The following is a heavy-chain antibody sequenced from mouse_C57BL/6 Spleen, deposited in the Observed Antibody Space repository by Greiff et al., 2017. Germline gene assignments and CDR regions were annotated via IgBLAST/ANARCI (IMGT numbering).Heavy chain of an antibody. D-gene: IGHD1-1*01. CDR1: GYTFTSYW. Sequence: VKLMESGAELAKPGASVKLSCKASGYTFTSYWLHWVKQRLGQGLEWIGYINPSSGYTKYNQTFKDKATLTADKSSSTSYMQLSILTYEDSAVYYCARYATTVVARYFDVWGTGTTLTVSS. V-gene: IGHV1-7*01. CDR2: INPSSGYT. J-gene: IGHJ1*03. CDR3: ARYATTVVARYFDV.